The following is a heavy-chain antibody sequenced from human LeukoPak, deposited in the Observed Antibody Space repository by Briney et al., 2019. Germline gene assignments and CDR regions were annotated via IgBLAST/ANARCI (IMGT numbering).Heavy chain of an antibody. V-gene: IGHV3-48*01. CDR1: GFTFSSYS. Sequence: PGGSLRLSCAASGFTFSSYSMNWVRQAPGKGLEWVSYISSSSSTIYYADSVKGRFTISRDNAKNSLYLQMNSLRAEDTAVYYCARDPTIRLWPYNWFDPWGQGTLVTVSS. J-gene: IGHJ5*02. D-gene: IGHD5-18*01. CDR3: ARDPTIRLWPYNWFDP. CDR2: ISSSSSTI.